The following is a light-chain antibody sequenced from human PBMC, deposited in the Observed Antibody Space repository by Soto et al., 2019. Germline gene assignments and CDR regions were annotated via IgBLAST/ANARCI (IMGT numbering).Light chain of an antibody. V-gene: IGKV1-5*03. Sequence: DIPMTQFPSILSASIGDRVIITCRASQTVYTWLAWYQQKPGEAPKLLIYKASALGSGVSSRFRGSGSGTEFTLTISSLQPDDFATYYCQQYNSYVTLRGGTKVDIK. CDR1: QTVYTW. CDR2: KAS. CDR3: QQYNSYVT. J-gene: IGKJ4*01.